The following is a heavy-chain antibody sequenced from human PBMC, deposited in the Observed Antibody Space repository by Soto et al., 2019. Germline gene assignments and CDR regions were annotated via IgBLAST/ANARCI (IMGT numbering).Heavy chain of an antibody. D-gene: IGHD3-16*01. J-gene: IGHJ4*02. CDR2: ISYDGSNK. Sequence: QVQLVESGGGVVQPGRSLRLSCAASGFTFSSYAMHWVRQAPGKGLEWVAVISYDGSNKYYADSVKGRFTISRDNSKNTLYLQMNSLRAEDTAVYYCARGLGYVWGSDCWGQGTLVTVSS. CDR1: GFTFSSYA. CDR3: ARGLGYVWGSDC. V-gene: IGHV3-30-3*01.